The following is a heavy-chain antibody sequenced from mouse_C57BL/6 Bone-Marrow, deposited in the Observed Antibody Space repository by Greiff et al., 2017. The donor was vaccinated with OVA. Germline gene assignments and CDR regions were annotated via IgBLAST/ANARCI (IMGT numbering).Heavy chain of an antibody. CDR2: IFPGSGST. D-gene: IGHD1-1*01. CDR3: ARYITTVVAKYFDV. Sequence: VQLQQSGPELVKPGASVKISCKASGYTFTDYYINWVKQRPGQGLEWIGWIFPGSGSTYYNEKFKGKATLTADKSSSTAYMQLSILTSEDSAVYFCARYITTVVAKYFDVWGTGTTVTVSS. CDR1: GYTFTDYY. J-gene: IGHJ1*03. V-gene: IGHV1-75*01.